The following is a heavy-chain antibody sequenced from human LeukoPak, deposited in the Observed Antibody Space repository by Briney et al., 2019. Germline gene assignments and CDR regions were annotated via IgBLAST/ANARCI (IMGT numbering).Heavy chain of an antibody. D-gene: IGHD2-15*01. CDR2: VSSSSRYI. CDR1: GYTFTSYS. V-gene: IGHV3-21*01. J-gene: IGHJ3*02. Sequence: GASVKVSCKASGYTFTSYSMNWVRQAPGKGLEWVSSVSSSSRYIYYADSVKGRFSISRDNAKNSLYLQMNSLGAEDTAVYYCARGLGYCSGGSCYFGAFDIWGQGTMVTVSS. CDR3: ARGLGYCSGGSCYFGAFDI.